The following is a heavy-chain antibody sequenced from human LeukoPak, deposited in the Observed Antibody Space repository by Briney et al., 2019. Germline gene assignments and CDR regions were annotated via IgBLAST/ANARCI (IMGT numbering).Heavy chain of an antibody. J-gene: IGHJ5*02. D-gene: IGHD6-13*01. CDR3: ARAAGWLDP. CDR2: ISGGSSYI. V-gene: IGHV3-21*04. CDR1: GFTFSSYG. Sequence: GGSLRLSCAASGFTFSSYGMNWVRQAPGKGLEWVSYISGGSSYIYYADSVKGRFTISRDNAKKSLYLQMNSLRAEDTAVYYCARAAGWLDPWGQGTLVIVSS.